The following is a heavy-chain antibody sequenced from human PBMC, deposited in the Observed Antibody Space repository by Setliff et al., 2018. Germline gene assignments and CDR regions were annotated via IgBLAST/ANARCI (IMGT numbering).Heavy chain of an antibody. CDR2: INNYNMNK. J-gene: IGHJ1*01. D-gene: IGHD2-8*01. Sequence: ASVKVSCKASGYTFTNYGINWVRQAPGQGLEWMGGINNYNMNKNYPQKFLGRVTMTTDTSTSTAYMELRSLRPDYSAVYYCARLVRYCTTIACQTLSGGEVRGPGPLVIFSS. V-gene: IGHV1-18*01. CDR1: GYTFTNYG. CDR3: ARLVRYCTTIACQTLSGGEV.